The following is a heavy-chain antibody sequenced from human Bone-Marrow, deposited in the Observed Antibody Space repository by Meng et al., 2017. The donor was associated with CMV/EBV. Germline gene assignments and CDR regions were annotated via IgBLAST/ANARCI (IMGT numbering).Heavy chain of an antibody. CDR1: GFTFSSYA. D-gene: IGHD3-9*01. CDR2: ISSNGGST. V-gene: IGHV3-64*02. J-gene: IGHJ4*02. CDR3: ARGYYDILTGYYPLYCFYY. Sequence: GGSLRLSCAASGFTFSSYAMHWVRQAPGKGLEYVSAISSNGGSTYYADSVKGRFTISRDNSKNTLYLQMGSLRAEDMAVYYCARGYYDILTGYYPLYCFYYWGQGTLVTVSS.